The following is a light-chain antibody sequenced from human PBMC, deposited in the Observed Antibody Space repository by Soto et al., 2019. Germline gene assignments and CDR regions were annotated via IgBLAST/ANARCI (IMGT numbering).Light chain of an antibody. CDR3: QQFGNSPLLT. J-gene: IGKJ4*01. V-gene: IGKV3-20*01. CDR2: GTS. Sequence: EIVLTQSPGTLSLSPGERATLSCRASQSVSSNLAWYQQKPGQAPRVLIYGTSIRASGVPDRFSGSGSGTDFTLTISRLEPEDFAVYYCQQFGNSPLLTFGGGTKVDIK. CDR1: QSVSSN.